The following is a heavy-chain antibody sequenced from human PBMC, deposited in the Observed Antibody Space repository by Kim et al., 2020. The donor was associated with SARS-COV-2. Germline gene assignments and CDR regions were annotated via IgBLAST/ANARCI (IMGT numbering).Heavy chain of an antibody. CDR1: GYSFTSYW. J-gene: IGHJ4*02. Sequence: GESLKISCKGSGYSFTSYWIGWVRQMPGKGLEWMGIIYPGDSDTRYSPSFQGHVTISADKSISTAYLQWSSLKASDTAMYYCARLGIVVVPAAPFDYWGQGTLVTVSS. V-gene: IGHV5-51*01. D-gene: IGHD2-2*01. CDR2: IYPGDSDT. CDR3: ARLGIVVVPAAPFDY.